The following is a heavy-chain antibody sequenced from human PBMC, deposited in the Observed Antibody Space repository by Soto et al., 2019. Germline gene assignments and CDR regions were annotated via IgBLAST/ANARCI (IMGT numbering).Heavy chain of an antibody. D-gene: IGHD2-15*01. Sequence: ASVKVSCKASGGTFSSYAIIWVRQAPGQGLEWMGGIIPIFGTANYAQKFQGRVTITADESTSTAYMKLSSLRSEDTAVYYCARDGYCSGGSCYFDYWGQGTLVTVSS. CDR2: IIPIFGTA. CDR3: ARDGYCSGGSCYFDY. CDR1: GGTFSSYA. J-gene: IGHJ4*02. V-gene: IGHV1-69*13.